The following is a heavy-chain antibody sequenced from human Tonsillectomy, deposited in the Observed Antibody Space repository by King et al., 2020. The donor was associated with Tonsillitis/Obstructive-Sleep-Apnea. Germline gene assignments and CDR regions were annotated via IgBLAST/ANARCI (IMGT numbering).Heavy chain of an antibody. CDR2: ISGSGGNT. D-gene: IGHD1-1*01. V-gene: IGHV3-23*04. J-gene: IGHJ6*01. CDR3: SEXRGXXSYTDXYCLXV. CDR1: GFTFXGXA. Sequence: VQLVESGGGLVQPGGSLRLSCAASGFTFXGXAMTWVRQAPGKGLEWVSVISGSGGNTYYADSVKGRFTISRDNSKNTLHLQMNSLRDEDTAVYYGSEXRGXXSYTDXYCLXVWGQXTTVTV.